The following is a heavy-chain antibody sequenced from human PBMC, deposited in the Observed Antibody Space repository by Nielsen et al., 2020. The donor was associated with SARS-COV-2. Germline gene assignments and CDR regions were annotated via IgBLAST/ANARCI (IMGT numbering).Heavy chain of an antibody. CDR2: IYYSGST. V-gene: IGHV4-30-4*01. J-gene: IGHJ3*02. Sequence: SETLSLTCTVSGGSISSGDYYWSWIRQPPGKGLECIGYIYYSGSTYYNPSLKSRVTISVDTSKNQFSLKLSSVTAADTAVYYCARAPITMIVVVNAFDIWGQGTMVTVSS. CDR1: GGSISSGDYY. CDR3: ARAPITMIVVVNAFDI. D-gene: IGHD3-22*01.